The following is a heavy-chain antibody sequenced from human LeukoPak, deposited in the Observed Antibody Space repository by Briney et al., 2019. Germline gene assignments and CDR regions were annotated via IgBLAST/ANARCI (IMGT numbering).Heavy chain of an antibody. Sequence: GGSLRLSCAASGFTFSNAWMSWVRQAPGKGPECVGRIKRKTDGGTTDYAAPVKGRFTISRDDSKNTLYLQLNSLKTEGTAMYYCATGGGTYDYWGQGTLVTVSS. V-gene: IGHV3-15*01. CDR2: IKRKTDGGTT. D-gene: IGHD3-16*01. CDR3: ATGGGTYDY. CDR1: GFTFSNAW. J-gene: IGHJ4*02.